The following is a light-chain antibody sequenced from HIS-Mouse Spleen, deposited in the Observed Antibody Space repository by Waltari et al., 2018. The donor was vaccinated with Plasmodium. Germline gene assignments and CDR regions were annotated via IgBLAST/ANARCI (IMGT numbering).Light chain of an antibody. CDR1: SSDVGGYNY. J-gene: IGLJ3*02. CDR3: CSYAGSYTWV. V-gene: IGLV2-11*01. Sequence: QSALTQPRSVSGSPGQSVTISCTGTSSDVGGYNYVSWYQQPPGKAPKLMIYAVSKGPSGVLGRFLGSKSGNTASLTISGLQAEDEADYYCCSYAGSYTWVFGGGTKLTVL. CDR2: AVS.